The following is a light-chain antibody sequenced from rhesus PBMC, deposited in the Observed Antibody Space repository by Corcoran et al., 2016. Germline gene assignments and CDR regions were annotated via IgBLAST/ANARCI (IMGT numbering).Light chain of an antibody. V-gene: IGKV1-25*01. CDR1: QGVTKY. CDR2: YAS. Sequence: DIQMTQSPSSLSASVGDTVTITCQASQGVTKYLAWYQQKPGKAPKLLIYYASTLQSGVPSRFSGSGSGTEFTLTINSLQPEDFATYYCQQHNSYPPMYSFGQGTKVEIK. CDR3: QQHNSYPPMYS. J-gene: IGKJ2*01.